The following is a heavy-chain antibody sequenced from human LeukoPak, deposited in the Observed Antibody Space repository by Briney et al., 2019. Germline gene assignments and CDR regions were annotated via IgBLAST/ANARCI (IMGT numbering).Heavy chain of an antibody. J-gene: IGHJ3*02. CDR2: INPDGSEK. CDR1: GFTLRNYW. CDR3: ARYGNGAWLAHYAFDS. Sequence: GGSLRLSCAASGFTLRNYWMSWVRQAPGKGLEWVANINPDGSEKYYADSVKGRFAISRDDAENSLYLQMNSLRAEDTAVYYCARYGNGAWLAHYAFDSWGQGTMVTVSS. V-gene: IGHV3-7*01. D-gene: IGHD6-19*01.